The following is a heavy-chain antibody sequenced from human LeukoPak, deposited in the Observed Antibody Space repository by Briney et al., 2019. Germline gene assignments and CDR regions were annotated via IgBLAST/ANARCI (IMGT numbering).Heavy chain of an antibody. J-gene: IGHJ2*01. CDR3: AKDYGSGSPYWYFDL. V-gene: IGHV3-9*01. CDR1: GFTFDDYA. D-gene: IGHD3-10*01. Sequence: SGGSLRLSCAASGFTFDDYAMHWVRQAPGKGLEWVSGISWNSGSIGYADSVKGRFTIFRDNAKNSLYLQMNSLRAEDTALYYCAKDYGSGSPYWYFDLWGRGTLVTVSS. CDR2: ISWNSGSI.